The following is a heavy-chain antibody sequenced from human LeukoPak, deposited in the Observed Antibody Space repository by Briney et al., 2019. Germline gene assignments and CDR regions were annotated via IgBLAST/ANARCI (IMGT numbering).Heavy chain of an antibody. J-gene: IGHJ4*01. Sequence: GGSLRLSCAASGFTFSDYYMSWFRQAPGKGLECISYISKTGDSVNYADSVKGRFTISRDNAKDSLYVQMNSLRADDTAVYYCVRVRGSYAFDFWGHGTPVIVSS. CDR2: ISKTGDSV. D-gene: IGHD1-26*01. CDR1: GFTFSDYY. V-gene: IGHV3-11*01. CDR3: VRVRGSYAFDF.